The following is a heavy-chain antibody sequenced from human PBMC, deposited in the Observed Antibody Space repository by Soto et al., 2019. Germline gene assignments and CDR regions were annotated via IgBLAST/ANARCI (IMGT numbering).Heavy chain of an antibody. Sequence: EVQLVQSGGGFVEPGGSLRLSCAASGFTFNIAWMNWVRQAPGKGLEWVGLIKSNIHGGTTDYAAPVKGRFTISRDDSKDTLYLQMNSLKTEDTAVYYCATDRVDLHPYYWGQGALVTVSS. CDR1: GFTFNIAW. CDR3: ATDRVDLHPYY. D-gene: IGHD3-16*01. J-gene: IGHJ4*02. CDR2: IKSNIHGGTT. V-gene: IGHV3-15*07.